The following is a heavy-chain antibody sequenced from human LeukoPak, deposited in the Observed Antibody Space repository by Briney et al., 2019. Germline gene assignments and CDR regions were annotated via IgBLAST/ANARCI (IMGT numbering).Heavy chain of an antibody. CDR3: AKDPPRDGYNTGGY. Sequence: GGSLRLSCAASGFSFDSYALHWVRQAPGKGLEWVSAISGSGGSTYYADSVKGRFTISRDNSKNTLYLQMNSLRAEDTAVYYCAKDPPRDGYNTGGYWGQGTLVTVSS. V-gene: IGHV3-23*01. CDR2: ISGSGGST. D-gene: IGHD5-24*01. CDR1: GFSFDSYA. J-gene: IGHJ4*02.